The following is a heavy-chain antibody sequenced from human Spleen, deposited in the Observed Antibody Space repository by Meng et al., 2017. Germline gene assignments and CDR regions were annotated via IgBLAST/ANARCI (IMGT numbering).Heavy chain of an antibody. CDR2: ISRNSNYI. CDR3: ARDARTNILTGYFPDY. CDR1: GFTFNTYG. Sequence: EVQLVESGGGLVKPGGSLRLSCAASGFTFNTYGMIWVRQAPGKGLEWVSSISRNSNYIYYADSVKGRFTISRDNAKNSLYLQMSSLRVEDTAVYYCARDARTNILTGYFPDYWGQGTLVTVSS. J-gene: IGHJ4*02. V-gene: IGHV3-21*02. D-gene: IGHD3-9*01.